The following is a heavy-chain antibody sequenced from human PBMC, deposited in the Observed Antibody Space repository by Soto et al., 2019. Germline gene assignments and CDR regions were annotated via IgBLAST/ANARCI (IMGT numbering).Heavy chain of an antibody. V-gene: IGHV3-23*01. CDR1: GFTFSSYE. J-gene: IGHJ4*02. Sequence: GGSLRLSCAASGFTFSSYEMNWVRQAPGKGLEWVSSILHIGDSAYYADSVKGRFTISRDNSKSTLYLQMNSLRAEDTAVYYCARRGLSNNDYWGQGTLVTVSS. CDR2: ILHIGDSA. CDR3: ARRGLSNNDY. D-gene: IGHD1-1*01.